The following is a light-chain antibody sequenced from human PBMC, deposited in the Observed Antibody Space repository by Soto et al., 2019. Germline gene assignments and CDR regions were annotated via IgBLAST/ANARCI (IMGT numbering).Light chain of an antibody. V-gene: IGLV2-14*01. Sequence: QSVLSQPASVSGSPGQSITISSTGTSSDVGGYKYVSWYQHQPGKAPKLIIYEVSNRPSGVSNRFSGSKSGNTASLTISGIQTEDEADYYCGSITSSSTSVFGTGTKLTVL. CDR2: EVS. CDR1: SSDVGGYKY. CDR3: GSITSSSTSV. J-gene: IGLJ1*01.